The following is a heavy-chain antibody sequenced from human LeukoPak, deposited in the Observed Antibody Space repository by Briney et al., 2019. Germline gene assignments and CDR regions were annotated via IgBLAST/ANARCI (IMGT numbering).Heavy chain of an antibody. V-gene: IGHV3-7*01. D-gene: IGHD6-13*01. CDR2: IKQDGSEK. CDR3: ARDASSSSWPFRVYYYYYYMDV. J-gene: IGHJ6*03. CDR1: GFTFSSYW. Sequence: GGSLRLSCAASGFTFSSYWMSWVRQAPGKGLEWVANIKQDGSEKYYVDSVKGRFTISRDNAKNSLYLQMNSLRAEDTAVYYCARDASSSSWPFRVYYYYYYMDVWGKGTTVTVSS.